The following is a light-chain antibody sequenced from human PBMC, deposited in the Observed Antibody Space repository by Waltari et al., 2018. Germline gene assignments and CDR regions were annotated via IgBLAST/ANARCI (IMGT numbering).Light chain of an antibody. Sequence: QSALPQPRPVSGSPGQSVTIPCTGTSSDIVGYDYVSWYQQHPGKAPKLFIYDVTKRPSGVPDRFSGSRSGTTASLTIAGLQPEDEADYYCCSYAGGSYVFGTGTKVTVL. CDR2: DVT. V-gene: IGLV2-11*01. CDR1: SSDIVGYDY. CDR3: CSYAGGSYV. J-gene: IGLJ1*01.